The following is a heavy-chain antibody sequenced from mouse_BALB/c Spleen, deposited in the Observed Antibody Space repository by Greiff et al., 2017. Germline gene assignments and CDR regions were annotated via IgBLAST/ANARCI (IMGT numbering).Heavy chain of an antibody. V-gene: IGHV5-17*02. D-gene: IGHD1-1*01. CDR2: ISSGSSTI. J-gene: IGHJ4*01. CDR1: GFTFSSFG. Sequence: DVQLVESGGGLVQPGGSRKLSCAASGFTFSSFGMHWVRQAPEKGLEWVAYISSGSSTIYYADTVKGRFTISRDSPKNTLFLQMTSLRSEDTAMYDCASDYGSSVYDMDDWGQGTSVTVAS. CDR3: ASDYGSSVYDMDD.